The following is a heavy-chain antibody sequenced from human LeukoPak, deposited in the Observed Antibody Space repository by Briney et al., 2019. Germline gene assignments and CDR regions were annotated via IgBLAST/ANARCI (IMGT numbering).Heavy chain of an antibody. Sequence: GASVKVSCKASGGTFSSYAISWVRQAPGQGLEWMGIIIPSGGSTSYAQKFQGRVTMTRDMSTSTVYMELSSLRSEDTAVYYCARDHWYFDLWGRGTLVTVSS. CDR1: GGTFSSYA. CDR2: IIPSGGST. CDR3: ARDHWYFDL. V-gene: IGHV1-46*01. J-gene: IGHJ2*01.